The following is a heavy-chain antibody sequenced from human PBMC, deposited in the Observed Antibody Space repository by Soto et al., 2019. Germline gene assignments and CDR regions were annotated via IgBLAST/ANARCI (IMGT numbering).Heavy chain of an antibody. Sequence: SETLSLTCTVSGGSIRESGFYWGWIRHPPGKGLEWIGNIYFNGRTYHNPSLKSRVTISLDTSKNQFFLKLSSVTAADTAVYYCARAPGYYYMDVWGQGTTVTVSS. J-gene: IGHJ6*03. CDR2: IYFNGRT. CDR1: GGSIRESGFY. D-gene: IGHD2-2*01. V-gene: IGHV4-39*07. CDR3: ARAPGYYYMDV.